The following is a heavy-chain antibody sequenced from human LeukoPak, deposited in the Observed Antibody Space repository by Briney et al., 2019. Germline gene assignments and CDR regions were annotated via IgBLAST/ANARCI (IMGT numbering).Heavy chain of an antibody. CDR3: ASDRLRFFDWCY. CDR1: GGSISSSSYY. CDR2: IYYSGSA. V-gene: IGHV4-39*01. Sequence: SETLSLTCTVSGGSISSSSYYWGWIRQPPGKGLEWIGSIYYSGSAYYNPSPKSRVTISVDTSKNQFSLKLSSVTAADTAVYYCASDRLRFFDWCYWGQGTLVTVSS. J-gene: IGHJ4*02. D-gene: IGHD3-9*01.